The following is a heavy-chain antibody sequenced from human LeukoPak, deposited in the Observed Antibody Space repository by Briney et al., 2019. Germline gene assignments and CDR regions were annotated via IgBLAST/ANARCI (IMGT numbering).Heavy chain of an antibody. Sequence: PSETLSLTCTVSGGSISSGSYYWSWIRQPAGKGLEWIGRTYTSGSTNYNPSLKSRVTISVDTSKNQFSLKLSSVTAADTAVYYCARGQIQLWPRYFDYWGQGTLVTVSS. CDR1: GGSISSGSYY. J-gene: IGHJ4*02. CDR3: ARGQIQLWPRYFDY. CDR2: TYTSGST. D-gene: IGHD5-18*01. V-gene: IGHV4-61*02.